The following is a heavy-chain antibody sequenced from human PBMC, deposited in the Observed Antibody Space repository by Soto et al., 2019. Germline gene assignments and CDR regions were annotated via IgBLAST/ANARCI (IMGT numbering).Heavy chain of an antibody. J-gene: IGHJ6*02. CDR3: ATRDRGDTAMADYYYGMDV. V-gene: IGHV1-46*01. CDR2: INPSGGST. Sequence: GASVKVSCKASGYTFTSYYMHWVRQAPGQRLEWMGIINPSGGSTSYAQKFQGRVTMTRDTSTSTVYMELSSLRSEDTAVYYCATRDRGDTAMADYYYGMDVWGQGTTVTVSS. CDR1: GYTFTSYY. D-gene: IGHD5-18*01.